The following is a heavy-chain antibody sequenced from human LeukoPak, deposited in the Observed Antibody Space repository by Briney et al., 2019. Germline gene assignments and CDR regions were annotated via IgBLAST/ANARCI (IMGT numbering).Heavy chain of an antibody. CDR2: MNHSGST. V-gene: IGHV4-34*01. Sequence: PSETLSLTCAVYGGSFSGYYWSWLRQPPGKGLEWIGEMNHSGSTNYNPSLKSRVTISVDTSKNHFSLKLSSVTAADTAVYYCARIGYYGSGSYYNYYYYGMDVWGKGTTVTVTA. CDR1: GGSFSGYY. D-gene: IGHD3-10*01. CDR3: ARIGYYGSGSYYNYYYYGMDV. J-gene: IGHJ6*04.